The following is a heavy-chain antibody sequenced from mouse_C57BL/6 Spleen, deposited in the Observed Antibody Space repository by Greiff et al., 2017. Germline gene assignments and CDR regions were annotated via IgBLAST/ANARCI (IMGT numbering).Heavy chain of an antibody. V-gene: IGHV1-50*01. CDR1: GYTFTSYW. Sequence: QVQLQQPGAELVKPGASVKLSCKASGYTFTSYWMQWVKQRPGQGLEWIGEIDPSDSYTNYNQKFKGKATLTVDTSSSTASMQLSSLTSEDYAVYYCARRVLTGPYYFDYWGQGTTLTVSS. CDR3: ARRVLTGPYYFDY. D-gene: IGHD4-1*01. J-gene: IGHJ2*01. CDR2: IDPSDSYT.